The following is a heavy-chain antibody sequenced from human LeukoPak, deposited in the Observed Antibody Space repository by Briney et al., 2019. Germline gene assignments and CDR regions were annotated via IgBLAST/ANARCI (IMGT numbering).Heavy chain of an antibody. CDR1: GYTFTSYG. CDR3: ARHQYYDSSGYYYNYHYY. D-gene: IGHD3-22*01. J-gene: IGHJ4*02. V-gene: IGHV1-18*01. CDR2: ISAYNGNT. Sequence: ASVKVSCKASGYTFTSYGISWVRQAPGQGLEWMGWISAYNGNTNYAQKLQGRVTMTTDTSTSTAYMELRSLRSDDTAVYYCARHQYYDSSGYYYNYHYYWGQGTLVNVSS.